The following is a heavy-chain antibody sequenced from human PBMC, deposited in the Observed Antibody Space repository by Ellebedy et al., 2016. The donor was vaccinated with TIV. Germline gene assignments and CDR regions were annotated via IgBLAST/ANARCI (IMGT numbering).Heavy chain of an antibody. Sequence: HTGGSLRLXXVASGFTFGRYWMHWVRQAPGNKLVWVSRIKSDGSGTTYADSVKGRFTASRDNARNTLYLQMNSLRGDDTARYYCAKISPTHRGAFDIWGQGTMVTVSS. CDR1: GFTFGRYW. CDR3: AKISPTHRGAFDI. D-gene: IGHD3-3*02. V-gene: IGHV3-74*01. J-gene: IGHJ3*02. CDR2: IKSDGSGT.